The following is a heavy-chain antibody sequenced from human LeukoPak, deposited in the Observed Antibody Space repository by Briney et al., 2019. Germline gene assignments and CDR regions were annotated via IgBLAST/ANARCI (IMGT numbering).Heavy chain of an antibody. D-gene: IGHD3-10*01. CDR3: ARDWMVRGVITSNWFDP. J-gene: IGHJ5*02. Sequence: SETLSLTCTVSGGSISSYYWSWIRQPAGKGLEWIGRIYTSGSTNYNPSLKSRVTMSVDTSKNQFSLKLSSVTAADTAVYYCARDWMVRGVITSNWFDPWGQGTLVTVSS. CDR1: GGSISSYY. V-gene: IGHV4-4*07. CDR2: IYTSGST.